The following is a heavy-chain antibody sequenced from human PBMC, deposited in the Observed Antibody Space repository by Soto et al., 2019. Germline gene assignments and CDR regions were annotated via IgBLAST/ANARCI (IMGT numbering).Heavy chain of an antibody. Sequence: QMQLVQSGPEVKKPGTSVKVSCKASGFTFTSSAVQWVRQARGQRLEWIGWIVVGSGNTNYAQKFQERVTITRDMSTSTAYMELSSRRSEDTAVYYCAAPHAVSRNSYDSSGYKWYFDLWGRGTLVTVSS. CDR3: AAPHAVSRNSYDSSGYKWYFDL. D-gene: IGHD3-22*01. CDR1: GFTFTSSA. J-gene: IGHJ2*01. V-gene: IGHV1-58*01. CDR2: IVVGSGNT.